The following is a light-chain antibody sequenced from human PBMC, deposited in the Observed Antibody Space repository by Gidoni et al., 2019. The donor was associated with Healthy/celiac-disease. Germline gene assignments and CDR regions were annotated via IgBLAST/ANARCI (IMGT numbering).Light chain of an antibody. CDR2: DAS. CDR1: QSVSSY. CDR3: QQRSNWPPGVT. J-gene: IGKJ3*01. Sequence: EIVLTQSPATLSFSPGERATFSCRASQSVSSYLAWYQQNPGQAPRLLIYDASNRATGIPARFSGSGAGTDFTLTISSLEPEDFAVYYCQQRSNWPPGVTFGPGTKVDIK. V-gene: IGKV3-11*01.